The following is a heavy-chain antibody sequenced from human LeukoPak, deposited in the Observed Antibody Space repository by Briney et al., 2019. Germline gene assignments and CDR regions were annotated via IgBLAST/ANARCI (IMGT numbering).Heavy chain of an antibody. J-gene: IGHJ4*02. V-gene: IGHV3-30*18. CDR1: GFTFSSYG. Sequence: GGSLRLSCAASGFTFSSYGMHWVRQAPGKGLEWVAVISYDGSNKYYADSVKGRFTISRDNSKNTLYLQMNSLRAEDTAVYYCAKDNRAGGVDYWGQGTLVTVSS. D-gene: IGHD3-16*01. CDR3: AKDNRAGGVDY. CDR2: ISYDGSNK.